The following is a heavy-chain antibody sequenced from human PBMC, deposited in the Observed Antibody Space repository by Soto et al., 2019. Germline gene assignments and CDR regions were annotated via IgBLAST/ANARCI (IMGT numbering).Heavy chain of an antibody. Sequence: GGSLRLSCAASGFTFSSYGMHWVRQAPGKGLEWVAVIWYDGSNKYYADSVKGRFTISRDNSKNTLYLQMNSLRAEDTAVYYCARDNPEDYGGNSGSRFDYWGQGTLVTVSS. J-gene: IGHJ4*02. CDR3: ARDNPEDYGGNSGSRFDY. V-gene: IGHV3-33*01. CDR1: GFTFSSYG. CDR2: IWYDGSNK. D-gene: IGHD4-17*01.